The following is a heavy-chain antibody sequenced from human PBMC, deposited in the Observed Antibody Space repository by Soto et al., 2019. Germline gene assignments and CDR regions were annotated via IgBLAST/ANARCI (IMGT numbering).Heavy chain of an antibody. J-gene: IGHJ4*02. Sequence: SETLSLTCAVSGYSISSGYYWGWIRQPPGKGLEWIGSIYHSGSTYYNPSLKSRVTISVDTSKNQFSLKLSSVTAADTAVYYCARDGPVAGPRRRFDYWGQGTLVTVSS. D-gene: IGHD6-19*01. CDR1: GYSISSGYY. CDR3: ARDGPVAGPRRRFDY. V-gene: IGHV4-38-2*02. CDR2: IYHSGST.